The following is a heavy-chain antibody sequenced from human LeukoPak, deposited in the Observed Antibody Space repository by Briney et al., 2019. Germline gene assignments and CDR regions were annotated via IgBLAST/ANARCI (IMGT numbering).Heavy chain of an antibody. V-gene: IGHV4-4*02. D-gene: IGHD6-13*01. CDR1: SGSISSTNW. CDR3: AREGAGTYFDY. Sequence: SETLSLTCGVSSGSISSTNWWSWVRQSPGQGLEWIGEINHSGSTNYNPSLKSRVTMSVDKSKNQFSLSLSSVTAADTAIYHCAREGAGTYFDYWGQGTLVTVSS. J-gene: IGHJ4*02. CDR2: INHSGST.